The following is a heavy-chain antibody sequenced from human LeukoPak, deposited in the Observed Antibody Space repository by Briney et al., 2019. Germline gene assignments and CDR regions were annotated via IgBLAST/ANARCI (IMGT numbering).Heavy chain of an antibody. V-gene: IGHV4-4*07. CDR3: ARGHSDSWSVFDY. CDR2: MQTSGRI. J-gene: IGHJ4*02. D-gene: IGHD6-13*01. Sequence: PSETLSLTCTVSGGSITSYHWSRVRQPAGKGLEWIGRMQTSGRIDYNLSLKSRLTMSVDRSKNQLSLKLTSVSAADTAVYYCARGHSDSWSVFDYWGQGTLVTISS. CDR1: GGSITSYH.